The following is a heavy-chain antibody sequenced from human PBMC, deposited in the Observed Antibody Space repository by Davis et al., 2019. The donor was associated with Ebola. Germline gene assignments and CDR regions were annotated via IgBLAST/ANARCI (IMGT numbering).Heavy chain of an antibody. V-gene: IGHV3-33*06. CDR3: AKDRRVQGVIPGPFDY. CDR1: GFTFSSYG. Sequence: PGGSLRLSCAASGFTFSSYGMHWVRQAPGKGLEWVAVIWYDGSNKYYADSVKGRFTISRDNSKNTLYLQMNSLRAEDTAVYYCAKDRRVQGVIPGPFDYWGQGTLVTVSS. D-gene: IGHD3-10*01. J-gene: IGHJ4*02. CDR2: IWYDGSNK.